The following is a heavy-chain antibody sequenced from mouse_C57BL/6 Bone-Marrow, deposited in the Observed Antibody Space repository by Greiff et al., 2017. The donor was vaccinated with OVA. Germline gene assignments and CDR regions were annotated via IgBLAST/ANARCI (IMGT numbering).Heavy chain of an antibody. Sequence: QVQLQQSGAELVRPGASVTLSCKASGYTFTDYEMPWVKQTPVHGLEWIGAIDPETGGTAYNQKFKGKAILTADKSSSTAYMELRSLTSEDSAVYYCTRRGKDYWGQGTTLTVSS. CDR1: GYTFTDYE. V-gene: IGHV1-15*01. J-gene: IGHJ2*01. CDR2: IDPETGGT. CDR3: TRRGKDY.